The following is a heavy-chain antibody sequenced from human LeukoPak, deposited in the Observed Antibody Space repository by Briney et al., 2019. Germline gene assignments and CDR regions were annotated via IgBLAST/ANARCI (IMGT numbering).Heavy chain of an antibody. D-gene: IGHD6-13*01. CDR1: GGSISSSNW. Sequence: PSETLSLTCAVSGGSISSSNWWSWVRQPPGKGLEWIGEIYHSGSTNYNPSLKSRVTISVDTSKNQFSLKLSSVTAADTAVYYCARGGEQQLPWYFDLWGRGTLVTVSS. V-gene: IGHV4-4*02. CDR3: ARGGEQQLPWYFDL. CDR2: IYHSGST. J-gene: IGHJ2*01.